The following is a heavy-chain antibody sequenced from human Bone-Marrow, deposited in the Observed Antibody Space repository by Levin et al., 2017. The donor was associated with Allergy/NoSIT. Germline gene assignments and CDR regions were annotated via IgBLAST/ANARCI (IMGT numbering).Heavy chain of an antibody. CDR3: ARASGGSYASYYYYYGMDV. CDR1: GGSFSGYY. J-gene: IGHJ6*02. Sequence: ESLKISCAVYGGSFSGYYWSWIRQPPGKGLEWIGEINHSGSTNYNPSLKSRVTISVDTSKNQFSLKLSSVTAADTAVYYCARASGGSYASYYYYYGMDVWGQGTTVTVSS. V-gene: IGHV4-34*01. D-gene: IGHD1-26*01. CDR2: INHSGST.